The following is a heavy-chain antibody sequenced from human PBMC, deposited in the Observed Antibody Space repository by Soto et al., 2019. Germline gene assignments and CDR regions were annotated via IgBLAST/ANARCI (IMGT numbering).Heavy chain of an antibody. Sequence: GGSLRLSCAASGFTFSSYAMHWVRQAPGKGLEWVAVISYDGSNKYYADSVKGRFTISRDNSKNTLYLQMNSLRAEDTAVYYCARDRAGWELLPTYDFDYWGQGTLVTVSS. J-gene: IGHJ4*02. CDR2: ISYDGSNK. V-gene: IGHV3-30-3*01. D-gene: IGHD1-26*01. CDR1: GFTFSSYA. CDR3: ARDRAGWELLPTYDFDY.